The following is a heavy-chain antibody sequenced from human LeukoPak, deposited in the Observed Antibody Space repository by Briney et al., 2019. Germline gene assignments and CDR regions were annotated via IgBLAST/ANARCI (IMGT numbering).Heavy chain of an antibody. CDR2: INPNSGGA. CDR3: ARALRGVVVITLNY. D-gene: IGHD3-22*01. V-gene: IGHV1-2*02. CDR1: GYTFTGYY. J-gene: IGHJ4*02. Sequence: ASVKVSCKASGYTFTGYYMHWVRQAPGQGLEWMGWINPNSGGANYAQKFQGRVTMTRDTSISTAYMELSRLRSDDTAVYYCARALRGVVVITLNYWGQGTLVTVSS.